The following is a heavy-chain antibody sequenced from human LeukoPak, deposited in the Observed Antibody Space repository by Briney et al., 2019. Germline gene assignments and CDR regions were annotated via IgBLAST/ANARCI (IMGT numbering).Heavy chain of an antibody. D-gene: IGHD2-2*01. Sequence: GESLKISCKGSGYSFTSYWISCVRQVPGKGLEWMGRIDPSDSYTNYSPSFQGHVTISADKSISTAYLQWSSLKASDTAMYYCARQNCSSTSCLLDYWGQGTPVTVSS. CDR1: GYSFTSYW. CDR2: IDPSDSYT. J-gene: IGHJ4*02. CDR3: ARQNCSSTSCLLDY. V-gene: IGHV5-10-1*01.